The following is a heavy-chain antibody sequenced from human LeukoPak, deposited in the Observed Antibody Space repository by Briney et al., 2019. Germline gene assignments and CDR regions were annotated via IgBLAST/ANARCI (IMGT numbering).Heavy chain of an antibody. V-gene: IGHV3-7*03. Sequence: ETLSLTCAVSGGSISSGGYSWSWIRQPPGTCLEWVASINHNGNVNYYVDSVKGRFTISRDNAKNSLYLQMSNLRAEDTAVYFCARGGGLDVWGQGATVTVSS. CDR1: GGSISSGGYS. CDR3: ARGGGLDV. CDR2: INHNGNVN. D-gene: IGHD3-16*01. J-gene: IGHJ6*02.